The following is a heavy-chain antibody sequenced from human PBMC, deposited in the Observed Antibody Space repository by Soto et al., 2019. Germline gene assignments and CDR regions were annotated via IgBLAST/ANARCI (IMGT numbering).Heavy chain of an antibody. CDR1: GYSISSGYY. V-gene: IGHV4-38-2*02. CDR3: ARSYCSGGSCYYYFDY. J-gene: IGHJ4*02. CDR2: IYHSGSP. Sequence: ETLSLTCTVSGYSISSGYYWGWIRQPPGKGLEWIGSIYHSGSPYYNPYLKSRVTISVDTSKNQFSRKLSSVTAADTAVYFCARSYCSGGSCYYYFDYWGQGTLVTVSS. D-gene: IGHD2-15*01.